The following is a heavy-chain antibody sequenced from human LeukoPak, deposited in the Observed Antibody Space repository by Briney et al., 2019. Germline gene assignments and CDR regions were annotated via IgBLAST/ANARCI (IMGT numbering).Heavy chain of an antibody. D-gene: IGHD1-26*01. CDR3: EKWLYSGRYWTGKDYFDY. V-gene: IGHV3-30*18. CDR2: ISNDGSNK. CDR1: GFTFSNYG. J-gene: IGHJ4*02. Sequence: PGRSLRRSCAASGFTFSNYGMHWVRQAPGKGLEWVAVISNDGSNKDYVDSVKGRFTISRDNSNNTVYLQMNSLRVEDTAVYYCEKWLYSGRYWTGKDYFDYWGQGTLVTVSS.